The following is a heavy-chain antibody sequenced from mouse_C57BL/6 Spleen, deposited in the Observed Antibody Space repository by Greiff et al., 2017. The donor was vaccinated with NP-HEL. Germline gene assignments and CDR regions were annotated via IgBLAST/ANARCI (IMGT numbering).Heavy chain of an antibody. CDR1: GFSLTSYG. J-gene: IGHJ2*01. D-gene: IGHD2-3*01. V-gene: IGHV2-5*01. CDR3: AKGGYDGYYVDYFDY. CDR2: MWRGGST. Sequence: QVQLQQSGPGLVQPSQSLSITCTVSGFSLTSYGVHWVRQSPGKGLEWLGVMWRGGSTDYNAAFMSRLSITKDNSKSQVFFKMNSLQADDTAIYYCAKGGYDGYYVDYFDYWGQGTTLTVSS.